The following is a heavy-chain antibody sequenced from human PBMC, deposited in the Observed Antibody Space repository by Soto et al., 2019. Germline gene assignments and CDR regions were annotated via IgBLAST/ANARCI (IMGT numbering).Heavy chain of an antibody. V-gene: IGHV3-23*01. D-gene: IGHD6-13*01. CDR2: ISGSGGST. J-gene: IGHJ4*02. CDR1: GFTFSIYA. Sequence: EVQLLESGGGLVQPGGSLRLACAAAGFTFSIYAMSWVRQAPAKGLEWVSAISGSGGSTYYADSVKGRFTISRDNSKNTLCLPMNSLRAEDTAVYYCAKATRGGAATLIRDYWGQGTLVTVSS. CDR3: AKATRGGAATLIRDY.